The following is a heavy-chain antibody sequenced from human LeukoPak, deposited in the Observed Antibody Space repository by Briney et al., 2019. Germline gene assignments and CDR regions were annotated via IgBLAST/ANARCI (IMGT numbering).Heavy chain of an antibody. V-gene: IGHV4-4*07. CDR2: IFTTGST. Sequence: SETLSLTCTVSGASVSDYYWSCIRHPAGKGLEWIGRIFTTGSTDYHPSLKSRVTMTRDRSKNQLFLKLASVTAADTAVYYCARASDSIFSYYYHMDLWGKGITVTVSS. D-gene: IGHD3-3*02. J-gene: IGHJ6*03. CDR1: GASVSDYY. CDR3: ARASDSIFSYYYHMDL.